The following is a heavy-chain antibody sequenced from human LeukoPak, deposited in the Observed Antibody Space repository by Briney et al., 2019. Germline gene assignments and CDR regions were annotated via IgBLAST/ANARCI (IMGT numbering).Heavy chain of an antibody. J-gene: IGHJ4*02. Sequence: GGSLRLSCAASGFIFSRHAMSWVRQVPGKGLEWVSSISDGGTFYSDSVKGRFAISRDNSKNTLYLQMNSLRAEDTALYHCAKDLPGSGWAFHYWGQGTLVTVS. V-gene: IGHV3-23*01. D-gene: IGHD6-19*01. CDR1: GFIFSRHA. CDR3: AKDLPGSGWAFHY. CDR2: ISDGGT.